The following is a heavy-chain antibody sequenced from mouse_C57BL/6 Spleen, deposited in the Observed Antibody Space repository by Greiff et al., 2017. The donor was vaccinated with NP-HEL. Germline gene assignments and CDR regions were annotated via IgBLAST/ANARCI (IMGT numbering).Heavy chain of an antibody. Sequence: VQLQQSGPELVKPGASVKMSCKASGYTFTDYNMHWVKQSHGKSLEWIGYINPNNGGTSYNQKFKGKATLTVNKSSSTAYMELRSLTSEDSAVYYCARREYYAPYAMDYWGQGTSVTVSS. V-gene: IGHV1-22*01. CDR2: INPNNGGT. J-gene: IGHJ4*01. CDR1: GYTFTDYN. CDR3: ARREYYAPYAMDY. D-gene: IGHD1-1*01.